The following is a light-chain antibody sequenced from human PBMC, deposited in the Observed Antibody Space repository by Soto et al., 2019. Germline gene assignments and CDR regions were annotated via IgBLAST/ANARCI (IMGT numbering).Light chain of an antibody. CDR3: QQRDTWPWT. V-gene: IGKV3-11*01. Sequence: EVVLTQSPATLSLSPGERATLSCRASQSVRSNLAWYQHKPGQPPRLLIYDASNRATGIPGRFSGSGPGTDFTLTISNLEPEDFAVYYCQQRDTWPWTFGQGAKVEIK. J-gene: IGKJ1*01. CDR2: DAS. CDR1: QSVRSN.